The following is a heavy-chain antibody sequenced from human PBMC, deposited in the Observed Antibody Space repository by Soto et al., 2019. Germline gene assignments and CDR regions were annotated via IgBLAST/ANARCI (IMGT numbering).Heavy chain of an antibody. CDR2: ISGSGDIT. CDR1: GFTFSTSS. CDR3: AKGCDTSIADAFDI. V-gene: IGHV3-23*01. Sequence: EVHVLESGGDLVQPGGSLRLTCSVSGFTFSTSSMNWVRQAPGKALEWVSSISGSGDITYYADSVKGRFTTSSDNSKSTVYLQMSSLRVEDTAVYHCAKGCDTSIADAFDIWGQGTMVTVSS. D-gene: IGHD2-21*01. J-gene: IGHJ3*02.